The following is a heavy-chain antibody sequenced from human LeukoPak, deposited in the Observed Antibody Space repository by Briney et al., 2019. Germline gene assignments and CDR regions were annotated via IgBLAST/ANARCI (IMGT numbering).Heavy chain of an antibody. Sequence: SETLSLTCTVSGGSISSYYWSWIRQPPGKGLEWIGYIYYSGSTNYNPSLKSRVTISVDTSRNQFSLKLSSVTAADTAVYYCASSHSSSWFVVGAFDIWGQGTMVTVSS. V-gene: IGHV4-59*01. D-gene: IGHD6-13*01. CDR1: GGSISSYY. J-gene: IGHJ3*02. CDR2: IYYSGST. CDR3: ASSHSSSWFVVGAFDI.